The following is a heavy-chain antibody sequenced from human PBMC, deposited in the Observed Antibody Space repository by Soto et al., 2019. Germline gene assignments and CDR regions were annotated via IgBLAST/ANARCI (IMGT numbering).Heavy chain of an antibody. Sequence: QVQLVQSGAEVKKPGASVKVSCKASGYTFTSYGISWVRQAPGQGLERMGWTSGDNGNTNYAQKLQDRVTMTTDTSTSTAYLELRSLRPADTAVYYCARDWYCSGPTCYDCFDPWGQGTLVTDSS. J-gene: IGHJ5*02. CDR2: TSGDNGNT. V-gene: IGHV1-18*01. CDR1: GYTFTSYG. CDR3: ARDWYCSGPTCYDCFDP. D-gene: IGHD2-15*01.